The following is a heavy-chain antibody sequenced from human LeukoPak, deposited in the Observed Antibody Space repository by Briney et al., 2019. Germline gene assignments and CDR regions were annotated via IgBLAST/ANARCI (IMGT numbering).Heavy chain of an antibody. Sequence: GGSLRLSCAASGFTFSSYWMHWVRQAPGKGLVWVSRINSDGSSTSYADSVKGRFTISRDNAKNTLYLQMNSLRAEDTAVYYCARGDLYYDSSGYYGYWGQGTLVTVSS. D-gene: IGHD3-22*01. V-gene: IGHV3-74*01. J-gene: IGHJ4*02. CDR2: INSDGSST. CDR1: GFTFSSYW. CDR3: ARGDLYYDSSGYYGY.